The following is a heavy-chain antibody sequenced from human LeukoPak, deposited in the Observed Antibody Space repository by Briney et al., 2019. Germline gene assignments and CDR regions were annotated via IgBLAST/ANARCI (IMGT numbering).Heavy chain of an antibody. V-gene: IGHV3-7*01. CDR1: VFTFSNYW. Sequence: PGGSLRLSCAASVFTFSNYWMSWVGQAPGKGLEGVANIKQDGSEKFNVDSVKGRLTISRDNAKNSLYLQMNSLRVEDTAVYYCARVQGSSGPGIFEYWGQGTLVTVSS. CDR2: IKQDGSEK. D-gene: IGHD6-19*01. CDR3: ARVQGSSGPGIFEY. J-gene: IGHJ4*02.